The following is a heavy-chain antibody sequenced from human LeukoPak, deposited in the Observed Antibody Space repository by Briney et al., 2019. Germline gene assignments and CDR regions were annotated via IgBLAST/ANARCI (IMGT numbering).Heavy chain of an antibody. CDR1: GFTFSSSA. CDR2: IRSKTDGGTT. J-gene: IGHJ6*03. Sequence: GGSLRLSCAASGFTFSSSAMSWVRQAPGKGLEWVGRIRSKTDGGTTDYAAPVKGRFTISRDDSKNTLYLQMNSLKTEDTAVYYCTTDRGWYDYYYYYMDVWGKGTTVTVSS. V-gene: IGHV3-15*01. CDR3: TTDRGWYDYYYYYMDV. D-gene: IGHD6-19*01.